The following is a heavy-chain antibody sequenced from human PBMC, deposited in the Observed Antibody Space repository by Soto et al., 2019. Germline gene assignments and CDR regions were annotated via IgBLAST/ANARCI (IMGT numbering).Heavy chain of an antibody. V-gene: IGHV6-1*01. D-gene: IGHD4-17*01. J-gene: IGHJ6*02. CDR3: ARALQRETIDDYGDCVNYHYYGMYV. CDR1: GDSVSSNSAA. CDR2: TYYRSKWYN. Sequence: SQTLSLTCAISGDSVSSNSAAWNWIRQSPSRGLEWLGRTYYRSKWYNDYAVSVKSRITINPDTSKNQFSLQLNSVTPEDTAVYYCARALQRETIDDYGDCVNYHYYGMYVRGQGSTVTVS.